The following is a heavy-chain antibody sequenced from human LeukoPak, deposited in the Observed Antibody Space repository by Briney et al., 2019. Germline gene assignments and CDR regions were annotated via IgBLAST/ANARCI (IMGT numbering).Heavy chain of an antibody. V-gene: IGHV3-9*03. D-gene: IGHD6-6*01. CDR2: ISWNSGSI. Sequence: GGSLRLSCAASGFTFDDYAMHWVRQAPGKGLEWASGISWNSGSIGYADSVKGRFTISRDNAKNSLYLQMNSLRAEDMALYYCAKDLSYSSSSGTFDYWGQGTLVTVSS. CDR3: AKDLSYSSSSGTFDY. J-gene: IGHJ4*02. CDR1: GFTFDDYA.